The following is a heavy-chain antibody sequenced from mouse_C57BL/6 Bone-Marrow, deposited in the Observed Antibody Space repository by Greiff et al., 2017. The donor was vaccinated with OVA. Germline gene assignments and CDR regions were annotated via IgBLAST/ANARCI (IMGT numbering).Heavy chain of an antibody. V-gene: IGHV1-82*01. Sequence: QVQLQQSGPELVKPGASVKISCKASGYAFSSSWMNWVKQRPGKGLEWIGRIYPGDGDTNYNGKFKGKATLTADKSSSTAYMQLSSLTSEDSAVYFCARNDRGFDYWGQGTTLTVSS. CDR2: IYPGDGDT. CDR1: GYAFSSSW. CDR3: ARNDRGFDY. J-gene: IGHJ2*01. D-gene: IGHD2-12*01.